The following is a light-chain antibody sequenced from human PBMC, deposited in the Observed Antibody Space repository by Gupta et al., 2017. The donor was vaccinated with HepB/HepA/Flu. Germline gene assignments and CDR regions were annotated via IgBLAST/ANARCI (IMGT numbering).Light chain of an antibody. CDR1: RSDVGSYNL. CDR3: FPYAGSSTYLYV. J-gene: IGLJ1*01. CDR2: EVR. Sequence: QSALTQPASVSGSPGQSITISCTGTRSDVGSYNLVSWYQQHPGKAPKLMIYEVRKRPSGVSNRFSCSKSGNTASLTISGRQAADEAEDYCFPYAGSSTYLYVFGSGTKTTVL. V-gene: IGLV2-23*02.